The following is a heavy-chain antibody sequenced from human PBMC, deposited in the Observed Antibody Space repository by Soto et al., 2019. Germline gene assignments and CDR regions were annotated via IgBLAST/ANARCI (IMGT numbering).Heavy chain of an antibody. Sequence: PGESLKISCKGSGYSFASYWIGWVRQMPGKGLERMGIIYPGDSDTTYSPSFQGQVTISVDKSLSTAYLQWSSLKASDTATYYRPKQRHPSSGYFDNWGQGTAVTVSS. CDR2: IYPGDSDT. D-gene: IGHD3-22*01. J-gene: IGHJ4*02. CDR1: GYSFASYW. V-gene: IGHV5-51*01. CDR3: PKQRHPSSGYFDN.